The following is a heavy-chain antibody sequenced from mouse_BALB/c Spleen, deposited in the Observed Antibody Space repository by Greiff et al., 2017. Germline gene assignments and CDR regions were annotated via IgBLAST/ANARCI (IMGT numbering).Heavy chain of an antibody. V-gene: IGHV1-63*02. CDR1: GYTFTNYW. CDR3: ARRGAGTVKDYLDY. J-gene: IGHJ2*01. Sequence: VQLQQSGAELVRPGTSVKISCKASGYTFTNYWLGWVKQRPGHGLEWIGDIYPGGGYTNYNEKFKGKATLTADTSSSTAYMQLSSLTSEDSAVYFCARRGAGTVKDYLDYWGQGTTLTVSS. D-gene: IGHD4-1*01. CDR2: IYPGGGYT.